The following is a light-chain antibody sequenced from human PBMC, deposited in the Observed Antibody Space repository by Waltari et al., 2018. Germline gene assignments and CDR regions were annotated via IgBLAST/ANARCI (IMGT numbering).Light chain of an antibody. V-gene: IGKV4-1*01. Sequence: DIVMTQSPDSLTVSLGERATLHCKSSKSVLYGPNRKNYIAWYQQKSGQPPKLLISWASTRESGVPDRFSGSGSGTEFTLTITDLQAEDVAVYYCQEYYTDSLTFGGGTKVEIK. CDR2: WAS. CDR1: KSVLYGPNRKNY. J-gene: IGKJ4*01. CDR3: QEYYTDSLT.